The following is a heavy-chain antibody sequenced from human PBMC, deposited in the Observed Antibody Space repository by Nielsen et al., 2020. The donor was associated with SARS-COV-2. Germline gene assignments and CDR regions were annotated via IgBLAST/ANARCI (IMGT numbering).Heavy chain of an antibody. Sequence: GGSLRLSCVASGFTFSSYGIHWVRQAPGKGLEWVAVVYHDGTDKYYADSVKGRFTISRDNFKNTVFLHMNSLRAEDTAIYYCARDKGRSMTTYLGLGDYWGRGTLVTVSS. J-gene: IGHJ2*01. CDR3: ARDKGRSMTTYLGLGDY. CDR2: VYHDGTDK. CDR1: GFTFSSYG. D-gene: IGHD4-17*01. V-gene: IGHV3-33*01.